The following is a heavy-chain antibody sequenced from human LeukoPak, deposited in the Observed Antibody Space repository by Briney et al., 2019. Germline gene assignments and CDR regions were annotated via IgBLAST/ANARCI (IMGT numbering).Heavy chain of an antibody. V-gene: IGHV3-23*01. CDR1: GFTFSSSA. Sequence: GGSLRLSCAASGFTFSSSAMSWVRQASGKGLEWVSVISNSGGSAYHADSVKGRFTISRDNSKNTMYLQMNSLRAEDTAVYYCAKDLSPTAWGQGTLVTVSS. D-gene: IGHD1-14*01. CDR2: ISNSGGSA. CDR3: AKDLSPTA. J-gene: IGHJ5*02.